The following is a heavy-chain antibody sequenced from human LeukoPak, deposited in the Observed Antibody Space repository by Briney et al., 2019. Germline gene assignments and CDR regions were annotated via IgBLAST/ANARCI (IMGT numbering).Heavy chain of an antibody. Sequence: GGSLRLSCVASGFTFSSYAMNWVRQAPGKGLECVSTINTSNGGPFYADSVRGRFTISRDNSKNTLYLQMNSLRAEDTAVYYCAKNSVTWPDAFDIWGQGTVVTVSS. CDR2: INTSNGGP. CDR1: GFTFSSYA. CDR3: AKNSVTWPDAFDI. J-gene: IGHJ3*02. V-gene: IGHV3-23*01. D-gene: IGHD2/OR15-2a*01.